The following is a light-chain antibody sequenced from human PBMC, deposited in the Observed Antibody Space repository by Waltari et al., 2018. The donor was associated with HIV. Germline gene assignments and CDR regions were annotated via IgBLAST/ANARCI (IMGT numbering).Light chain of an antibody. Sequence: QSVLTQPPSASGTPGQRVTISCSGSSSNIATNTVNWYQQLPGTAPKLLIYTNNQRPSGGPARFSGSKSGTSASLAISGLQSDDDADYYCATWDDSLNGWVFGGGTRLTVL. J-gene: IGLJ3*02. V-gene: IGLV1-44*01. CDR1: SSNIATNT. CDR3: ATWDDSLNGWV. CDR2: TNN.